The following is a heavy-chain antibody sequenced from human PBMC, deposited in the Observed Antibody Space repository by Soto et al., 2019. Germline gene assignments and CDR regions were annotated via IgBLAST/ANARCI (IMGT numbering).Heavy chain of an antibody. Sequence: GGSLRLSCAASGFTFSSYGMHWVRQAPGKGLEWVAVISYDGSNKYYADSVKGRFTISRDNSKNTLYLQMNSLRAEDTAVYYCAKDLGREYQLLSYYYYGMDVWGRGTTVTVSS. CDR2: ISYDGSNK. D-gene: IGHD2-2*01. CDR1: GFTFSSYG. CDR3: AKDLGREYQLLSYYYYGMDV. V-gene: IGHV3-30*18. J-gene: IGHJ6*02.